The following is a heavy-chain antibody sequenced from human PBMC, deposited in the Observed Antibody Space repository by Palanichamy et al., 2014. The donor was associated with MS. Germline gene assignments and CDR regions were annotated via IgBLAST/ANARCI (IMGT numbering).Heavy chain of an antibody. V-gene: IGHV3-7*01. CDR2: IKQDGSEK. J-gene: IGHJ4*02. D-gene: IGHD6-19*01. CDR1: GFTFSIYW. Sequence: EVQLVESWGRRWSSLGGPLRLSCVASGFTFSIYWMSWVRQAPGKGLEWVANIKQDGSEKYYVDSVKGRFTISRDNAKNSLYLQMNTLRAGDTAVYYCARGGYNSGWYSFDYWGQGTLVTVSS. CDR3: ARGGYNSGWYSFDY.